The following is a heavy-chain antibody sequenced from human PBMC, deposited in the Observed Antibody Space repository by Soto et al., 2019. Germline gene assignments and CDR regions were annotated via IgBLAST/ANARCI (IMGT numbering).Heavy chain of an antibody. CDR2: TSGSGGST. CDR3: AKDPYSSSWYWFDP. CDR1: GFTFSSYA. D-gene: IGHD6-13*01. V-gene: IGHV3-23*01. J-gene: IGHJ5*02. Sequence: GGSLRLSCAASGFTFSSYAMSWVRQAPGKGLEWVSATSGSGGSTYYADSVKGRFTISRDNSKNTLYLQMNSLRAEDTAVYYCAKDPYSSSWYWFDPWGQGTLVTVSS.